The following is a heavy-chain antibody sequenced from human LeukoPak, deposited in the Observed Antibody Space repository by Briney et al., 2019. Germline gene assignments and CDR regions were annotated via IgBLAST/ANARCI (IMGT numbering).Heavy chain of an antibody. CDR2: VRGGGGTT. V-gene: IGHV3-23*01. D-gene: IGHD2-2*01. CDR1: GFLFSIYA. J-gene: IGHJ4*02. Sequence: GGSLRLFCGASGFLFSIYAMSWVRQAPGKGLEWVAGVRGGGGTTYYADSVKGRFTISRDNSKNTLYRQMNSLRVEDTAVYYCEKVDRQFCTRTSCYQFDCWGQGTLVTVSS. CDR3: EKVDRQFCTRTSCYQFDC.